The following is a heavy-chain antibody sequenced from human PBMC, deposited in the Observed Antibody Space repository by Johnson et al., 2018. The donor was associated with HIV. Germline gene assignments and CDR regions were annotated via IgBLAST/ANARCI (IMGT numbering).Heavy chain of an antibody. D-gene: IGHD4-23*01. V-gene: IGHV3-15*01. Sequence: VQLVESGGGLVKPGGSLRLSCAASGFTFSNAWVSWVRQAPGKGLEWVGRIKSKTDGGTTDYAAPVKGRFTISRDDSKNTLYLQMNSLRAEDTAVYYCARAGYGGNYAFDIWGQGTMVTVSS. J-gene: IGHJ3*02. CDR3: ARAGYGGNYAFDI. CDR2: IKSKTDGGTT. CDR1: GFTFSNAW.